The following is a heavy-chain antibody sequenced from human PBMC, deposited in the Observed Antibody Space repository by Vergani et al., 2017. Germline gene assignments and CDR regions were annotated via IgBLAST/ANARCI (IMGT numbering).Heavy chain of an antibody. D-gene: IGHD3-16*02. CDR3: ARGEIMITFGGVILPNWFDP. CDR1: GGSISSSSYY. J-gene: IGHJ5*02. CDR2: IYYSGST. Sequence: QLQLPESGPGLVKPSETLSLTCTVSGGSISSSSYYWGWIRQPPGKGLEWIGSIYYSGSTYYNPSLKSRVTISVDTSKNQFSLKLSSVTAADTAVYYCARGEIMITFGGVILPNWFDPWGQGTLVTVSS. V-gene: IGHV4-39*07.